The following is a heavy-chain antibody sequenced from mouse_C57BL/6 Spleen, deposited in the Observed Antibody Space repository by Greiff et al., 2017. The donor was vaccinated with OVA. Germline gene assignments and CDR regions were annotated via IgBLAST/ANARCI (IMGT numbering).Heavy chain of an antibody. CDR2: ISSGGSYT. J-gene: IGHJ3*01. Sequence: EVKLVESGGDLVKPGGSLKLSCAASGFTFSSYGMSWVRQTPDKRLEWVATISSGGSYTYYPDSVKGRFTISRDNAKNTLYLQMGSLKSEDTAMYYCARHYGSSLAWFAYWGQGTLVTVSA. V-gene: IGHV5-6*02. CDR1: GFTFSSYG. D-gene: IGHD1-1*01. CDR3: ARHYGSSLAWFAY.